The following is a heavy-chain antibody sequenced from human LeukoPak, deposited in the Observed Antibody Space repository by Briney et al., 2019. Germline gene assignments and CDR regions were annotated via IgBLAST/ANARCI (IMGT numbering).Heavy chain of an antibody. Sequence: GGSLRLSCAASGFTFTNYAMNWVRQAPGKGLEWVSGISGGGGSTYYADSVKGRFTISRDNSKNTLYLQMNTLRAEDTAVYYCAKDVLITFGGVIVHPPNWXXGTXVTVSS. D-gene: IGHD3-16*02. CDR1: GFTFTNYA. CDR2: ISGGGGST. J-gene: IGHJ4*01. CDR3: AKDVLITFGGVIVHPPN. V-gene: IGHV3-23*01.